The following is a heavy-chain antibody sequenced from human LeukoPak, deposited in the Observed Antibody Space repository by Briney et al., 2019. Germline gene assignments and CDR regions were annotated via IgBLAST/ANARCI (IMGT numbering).Heavy chain of an antibody. CDR3: ARDRSWNYPIDY. V-gene: IGHV1-2*02. CDR2: INPNSGGT. Sequence: ASVKVSCKASGYTFTGYYMHWVRQAPGQGLEWMGWINPNSGGTNYAQKFKDRVTMTRDTSINTAYMELSRLTSDDTAMYYCARDRSWNYPIDYWGQGTLVTVSS. CDR1: GYTFTGYY. J-gene: IGHJ4*02. D-gene: IGHD1-7*01.